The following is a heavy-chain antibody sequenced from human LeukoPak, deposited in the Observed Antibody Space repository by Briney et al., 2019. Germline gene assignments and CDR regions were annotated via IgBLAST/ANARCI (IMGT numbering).Heavy chain of an antibody. CDR2: ISYDGSNK. V-gene: IGHV3-30*18. CDR1: GFTFSSYG. J-gene: IGHJ6*02. CDR3: AKEGPGSSCGVVVAAAWCYGMDV. D-gene: IGHD2-15*01. Sequence: PGGSLRLTCAASGFTFSSYGMPWVRQAPGKGLEWVAVISYDGSNKYYADSVKGRFTISRDNSKNTLYLQMNSLRAEDTAVYYCAKEGPGSSCGVVVAAAWCYGMDVWGQGTTVTVSS.